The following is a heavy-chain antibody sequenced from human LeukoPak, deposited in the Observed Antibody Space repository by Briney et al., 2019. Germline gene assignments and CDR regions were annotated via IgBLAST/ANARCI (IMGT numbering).Heavy chain of an antibody. CDR2: ITPNSGDT. V-gene: IGHV1-2*02. CDR3: ARDSSLFGGSDY. J-gene: IGHJ4*02. D-gene: IGHD3-16*01. Sequence: ASVKVSCKASGYTFTGYHMHWVRQAPEQGLEWIGRITPNSGDTYYAQDFQGRVTMTRDTSINTAYMELSRLRSDDTAVYYCARDSSLFGGSDYWGQGTLVTVSS. CDR1: GYTFTGYH.